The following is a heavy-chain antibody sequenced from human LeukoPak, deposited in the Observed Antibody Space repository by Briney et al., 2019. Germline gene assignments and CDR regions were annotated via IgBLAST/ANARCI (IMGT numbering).Heavy chain of an antibody. CDR1: GYTFTNYG. D-gene: IGHD6-6*01. Sequence: ASVKVSCKASGYTFTNYGISWVRQAPGQGLEWMGWISAYSGDTNYAQKFQGRATMTTDTSTSTAYMELRSLSSDDTAVYYCARDHSSSYYFDYWGQGTLVTVSS. CDR3: ARDHSSSYYFDY. V-gene: IGHV1-18*01. J-gene: IGHJ4*02. CDR2: ISAYSGDT.